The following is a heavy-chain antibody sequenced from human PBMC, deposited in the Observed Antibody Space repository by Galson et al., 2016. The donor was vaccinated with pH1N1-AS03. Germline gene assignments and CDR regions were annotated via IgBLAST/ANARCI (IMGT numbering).Heavy chain of an antibody. J-gene: IGHJ4*02. D-gene: IGHD1-26*01. V-gene: IGHV4-31*01. Sequence: TLSLTCTVSGGSISSGGYCWNWIRQHPGKGLEWIGYIFHSGSTYYNPSLESLVSISVDTSKNQFSLKLKSVTAADTAVYYCARQDSGAYYLDSWGPGTLVTVSS. CDR2: IFHSGST. CDR3: ARQDSGAYYLDS. CDR1: GGSISSGGYC.